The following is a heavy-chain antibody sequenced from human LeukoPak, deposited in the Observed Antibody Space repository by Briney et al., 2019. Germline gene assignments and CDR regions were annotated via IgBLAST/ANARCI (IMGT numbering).Heavy chain of an antibody. Sequence: PGGSLRLSCAASGFTFSDYYMSWIRQAPGKGLEGVSYISSSGSTIYYADSVKGRFTISRDNAKNSLYLQMNSLRAEDTAVYYCARGEGYYYGSGSYSGLFFDYWGQGTLVTVSS. J-gene: IGHJ4*02. D-gene: IGHD3-10*01. CDR2: ISSSGSTI. V-gene: IGHV3-11*04. CDR1: GFTFSDYY. CDR3: ARGEGYYYGSGSYSGLFFDY.